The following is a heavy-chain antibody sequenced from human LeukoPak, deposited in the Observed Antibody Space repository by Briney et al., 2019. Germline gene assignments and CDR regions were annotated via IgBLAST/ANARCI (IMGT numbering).Heavy chain of an antibody. CDR1: GFTFRNYA. D-gene: IGHD3-10*01. CDR3: ATHVFVHIDAFDI. CDR2: IDSTGGHT. V-gene: IGHV3-23*01. Sequence: PGGSLRLSCAASGFTFRNYALSWVRPAPGKGLEWVLGIDSTGGHTHHAASVKGRFSISRYNAKNTLYLQMNSLRAEDTAVYYCATHVFVHIDAFDIWGQGKMVTVSS. J-gene: IGHJ3*02.